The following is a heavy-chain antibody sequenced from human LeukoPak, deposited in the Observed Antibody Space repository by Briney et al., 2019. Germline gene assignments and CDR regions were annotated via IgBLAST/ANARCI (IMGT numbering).Heavy chain of an antibody. CDR2: IYIGGTT. CDR3: ARSGDKGYCSTTSCYGFDY. V-gene: IGHV4-38-2*02. Sequence: SETLSLTCTVSGYSISSGYYWGWIRQPPGKGLEWIGSIYIGGTTFHNPSLKSRVTISLDTSKNQFSLGLSSVTAADTAVYHCARSGDKGYCSTTSCYGFDYWGQGILVTVSS. J-gene: IGHJ4*02. CDR1: GYSISSGYY. D-gene: IGHD2-2*01.